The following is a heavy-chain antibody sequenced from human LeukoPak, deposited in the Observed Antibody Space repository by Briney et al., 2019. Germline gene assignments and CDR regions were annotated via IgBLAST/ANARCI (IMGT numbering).Heavy chain of an antibody. V-gene: IGHV1-2*02. Sequence: ASVKVSYKASGYTFTGYYMHWVRQAPGQGLEWMGWINPNSGGTNYAQKFQGRVTMTRDTSISTAYMELSRLRSDDTAVYYCARDGYSGSSAGAFDIWGQGTMVTVSS. CDR2: INPNSGGT. D-gene: IGHD1-26*01. CDR1: GYTFTGYY. CDR3: ARDGYSGSSAGAFDI. J-gene: IGHJ3*02.